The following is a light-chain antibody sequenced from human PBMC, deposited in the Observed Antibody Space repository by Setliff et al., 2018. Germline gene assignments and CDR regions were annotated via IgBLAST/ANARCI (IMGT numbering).Light chain of an antibody. CDR1: SSDVGGYNY. CDR2: EVS. CDR3: SSYAGSNKPYV. Sequence: QSVLTQPPSASGSPGQSVTISCTGTSSDVGGYNYVSWYQQHPGKAPKLMIYEVSKRPSGVPDRFSGSKSGNTASLTVSGLQAEDEADYYCSSYAGSNKPYVFGTGTKVTV. J-gene: IGLJ1*01. V-gene: IGLV2-8*01.